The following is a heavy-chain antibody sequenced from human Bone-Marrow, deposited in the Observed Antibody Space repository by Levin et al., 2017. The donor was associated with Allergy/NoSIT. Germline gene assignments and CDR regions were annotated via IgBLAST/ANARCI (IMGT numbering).Heavy chain of an antibody. CDR1: GFTFSSYG. CDR2: ISYDGSNK. CDR3: AKDLARSGSYYSLDY. D-gene: IGHD3-10*01. V-gene: IGHV3-30*18. Sequence: GGSLRLSCAASGFTFSSYGMHWVRQAPGKGLEWVAVISYDGSNKYYADSVKGRFTISRDNSKNTLYLQMNSLRAEDTAVYYCAKDLARSGSYYSLDYWGQGTLVTVSS. J-gene: IGHJ4*02.